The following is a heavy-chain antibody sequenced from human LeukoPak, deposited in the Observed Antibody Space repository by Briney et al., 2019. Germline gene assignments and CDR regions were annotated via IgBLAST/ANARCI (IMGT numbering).Heavy chain of an antibody. J-gene: IGHJ4*02. CDR2: ISYDGSNK. Sequence: GGSLRLSCAASGFTFSSYVMHWVRQAPGKGLEWVAVISYDGSNKYYADSVKGRFTISRDNSKNTLYLQMNSLRAEDTAVYYCARDMDIVVVVAATPGSYFDYWGQGTLVTVSS. D-gene: IGHD2-15*01. CDR3: ARDMDIVVVVAATPGSYFDY. CDR1: GFTFSSYV. V-gene: IGHV3-30-3*01.